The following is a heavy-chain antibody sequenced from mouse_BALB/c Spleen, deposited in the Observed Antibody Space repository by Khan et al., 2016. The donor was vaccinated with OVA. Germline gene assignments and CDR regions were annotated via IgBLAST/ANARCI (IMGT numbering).Heavy chain of an antibody. CDR3: ARPPSISESLDH. V-gene: IGHV9-3-1*01. CDR2: INTYTGDP. J-gene: IGHJ4*01. Sequence: QIQLVQSGPELKKPGETVKISCKASGYTFTNYGMNWVKQSPGKALKWMGWINTYTGDPTYADEFKGRFALSLETSASTAYLQITNLKNEETAAYFCARPPSISESLDHRGQGTSVTVSS. CDR1: GYTFTNYG.